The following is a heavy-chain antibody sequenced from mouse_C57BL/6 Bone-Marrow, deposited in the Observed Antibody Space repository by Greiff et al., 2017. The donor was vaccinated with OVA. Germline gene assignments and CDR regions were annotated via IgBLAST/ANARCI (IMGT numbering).Heavy chain of an antibody. J-gene: IGHJ1*03. CDR1: GYAFSSSW. V-gene: IGHV1-82*01. Sequence: QVQLQQSGPELVKPGASVKISCKASGYAFSSSWMHWVKQRPGKGLEWIGRIYPGDGDTNYTAKFKGQGTLTADKSSSTAYMQLSSLTSEDAAVYLGEKEHFDVWGTGTTVTVSS. CDR2: IYPGDGDT. CDR3: EKEHFDV.